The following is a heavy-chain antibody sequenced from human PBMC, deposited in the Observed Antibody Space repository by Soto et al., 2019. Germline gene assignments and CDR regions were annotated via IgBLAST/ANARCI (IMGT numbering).Heavy chain of an antibody. CDR2: ISSSNSYI. V-gene: IGHV3-21*01. D-gene: IGHD3-10*01. CDR3: AILVNVLLWFGDTGDFDI. J-gene: IGHJ3*02. CDR1: GFTFSSYS. Sequence: PGGSLRLSCAASGFTFSSYSMNWVRQAPGKGLEGVSSISSSNSYIYYSDSVKGRFTISRDNAKNSLYLQMNSLRAEDTAVYYCAILVNVLLWFGDTGDFDIWGRGTMVTGSS.